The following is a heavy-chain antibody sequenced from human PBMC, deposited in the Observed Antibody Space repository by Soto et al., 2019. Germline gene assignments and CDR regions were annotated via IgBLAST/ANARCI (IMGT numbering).Heavy chain of an antibody. CDR3: ARFHLXTEMTTPRSYYYYGMDV. D-gene: IGHD2-15*01. J-gene: IGHJ6*02. CDR1: GGSINSGDYY. V-gene: IGHV4-30-4*01. CDR2: IYYSGST. Sequence: SETLSLTCTVSGGSINSGDYYWNWIRQPPGKGLEWMGYIYYSGSTYYNPSLKSRLTISVDTSKNQFSLKLSSVTASDTAVYYCARFHLXTEMTTPRSYYYYGMDVWGQGTTVTVSS.